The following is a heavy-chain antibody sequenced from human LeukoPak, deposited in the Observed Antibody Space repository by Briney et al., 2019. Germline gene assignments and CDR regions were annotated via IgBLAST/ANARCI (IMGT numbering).Heavy chain of an antibody. Sequence: SETLSLTCTVSGASISSNNWWWSWVRQPPGKGLEWIGEIYHSGSTNYNPSLKSRVTMSVDKSKNQFSLKLSSVTAADTAVYYCASAEPRGIIWYPYWGQGTLVTVSS. CDR3: ASAEPRGIIWYPY. J-gene: IGHJ4*02. CDR2: IYHSGST. D-gene: IGHD6-13*01. V-gene: IGHV4-4*02. CDR1: GASISSNNW.